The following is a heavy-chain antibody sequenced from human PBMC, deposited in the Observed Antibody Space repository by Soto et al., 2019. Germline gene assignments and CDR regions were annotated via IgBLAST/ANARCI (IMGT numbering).Heavy chain of an antibody. CDR2: FGVDYVT. V-gene: IGHV3-23*01. J-gene: IGHJ4*02. CDR3: AKAKGSFDHTGPDQ. Sequence: EVQLLESGGGLIQPRGALRLSCATFGFSFSNYAMSWVRQAPGKGLEWVSGFGVDYVTYYADSVRRRFTISRDNSKNTLYLQMNSLRAEDTALDYCAKAKGSFDHTGPDQWGQGTLVTVSS. CDR1: GFSFSNYA. D-gene: IGHD2-2*02.